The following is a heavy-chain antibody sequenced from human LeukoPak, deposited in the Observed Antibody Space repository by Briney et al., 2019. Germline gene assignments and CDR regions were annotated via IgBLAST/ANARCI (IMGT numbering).Heavy chain of an antibody. V-gene: IGHV3-30-3*01. CDR3: ARGGGGSYPPFLYGMDV. CDR2: ISYDGSNK. J-gene: IGHJ6*02. D-gene: IGHD1-26*01. Sequence: PGRSLRLSCAASGFTFSSYAMHWVRQAPGKGLEWVAVISYDGSNKYYADSVKGRFTISGDNSKNTLYLQMNSLRAEDTAVYYCARGGGGSYPPFLYGMDVWGQGTTVTVSS. CDR1: GFTFSSYA.